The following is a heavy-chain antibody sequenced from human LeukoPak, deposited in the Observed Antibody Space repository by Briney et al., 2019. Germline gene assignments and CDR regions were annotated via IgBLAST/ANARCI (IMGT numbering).Heavy chain of an antibody. CDR1: GFSFSSYS. CDR3: ARDQSTRFLQYYYMDV. Sequence: GGSLRLSCAASGFSFSSYSLNWVRQAPGRGLEWISSISSSGTYIYYADSVKGRFTISRENAKNSLGLQMNSLRVEDTAVYYCARDQSTRFLQYYYMDVCGEGTTVTVS. J-gene: IGHJ6*03. CDR2: ISSSGTYI. D-gene: IGHD2-2*01. V-gene: IGHV3-21*01.